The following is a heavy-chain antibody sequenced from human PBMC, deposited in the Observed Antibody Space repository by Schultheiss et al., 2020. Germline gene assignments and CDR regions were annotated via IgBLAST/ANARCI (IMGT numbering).Heavy chain of an antibody. J-gene: IGHJ4*02. CDR2: INHRGST. D-gene: IGHD5-18*01. CDR3: ASLGYSYGPNFDY. CDR1: GGSFSGYY. V-gene: IGHV4-34*01. Sequence: SETLPLTCAVYGGSFSGYYWSWIRQPPGKGLEWIGEINHRGSTNYNPSLKSRVTISVDTSKNQFSLKLSSVTAADTAVYYCASLGYSYGPNFDYWGQGTLVTVSS.